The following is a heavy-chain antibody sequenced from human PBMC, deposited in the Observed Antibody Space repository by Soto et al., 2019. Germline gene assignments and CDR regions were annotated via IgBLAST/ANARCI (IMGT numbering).Heavy chain of an antibody. D-gene: IGHD1-26*01. J-gene: IGHJ5*02. CDR1: GFILSNYG. V-gene: IGHV3-30*18. Sequence: GGSLRLSCAASGFILSNYGMHWVRQAPGKGLEWVAVISYDGSNKYYADSVKGRFTISRDNSKSTLYLQMNSLRAEDTTVYYCAKDRPVKARSGSLSSWGQGTLVTVSS. CDR2: ISYDGSNK. CDR3: AKDRPVKARSGSLSS.